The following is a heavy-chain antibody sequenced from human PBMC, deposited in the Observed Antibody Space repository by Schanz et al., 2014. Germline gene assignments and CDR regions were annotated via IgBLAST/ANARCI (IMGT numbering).Heavy chain of an antibody. V-gene: IGHV3-23*04. CDR2: ISGSGGNT. CDR1: GFTFSSYG. Sequence: VQLVESGGGVVQPGRSLRLSCAASGFTFSSYGMHWVRQAPGRGLEWVSIISGSGGNTYYADAVRGRFTISRDNSKTTVYLQMNSLRAEDTAVYYCARKVVATIGGYYDNWGQGTLVIVSS. D-gene: IGHD5-12*01. J-gene: IGHJ4*02. CDR3: ARKVVATIGGYYDN.